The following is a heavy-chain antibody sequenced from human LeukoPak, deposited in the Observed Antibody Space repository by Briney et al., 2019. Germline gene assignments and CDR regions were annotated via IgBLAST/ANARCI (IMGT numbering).Heavy chain of an antibody. V-gene: IGHV4-34*01. CDR3: ARNGAYCGGDCYSDY. Sequence: GSLRLSCAASGFTFSSYAMSWIRQPPGKGLEWIGEINHSGSTNYNPSLKSRVTISVDTSKNQFSLKLSSVTAADTAVYYCARNGAYCGGDCYSDYWGQGTLVTVSS. D-gene: IGHD2-21*01. J-gene: IGHJ4*02. CDR2: INHSGST. CDR1: GFTFSSYA.